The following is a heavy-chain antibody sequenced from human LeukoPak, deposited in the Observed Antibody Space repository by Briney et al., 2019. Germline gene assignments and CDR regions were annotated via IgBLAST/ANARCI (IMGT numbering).Heavy chain of an antibody. CDR3: ARDDRYYDLWSGSAFDI. CDR1: GYTFTSYG. D-gene: IGHD3-3*01. CDR2: ISAYNGNT. Sequence: ASVKVSCKASGYTFTSYGISWVRQAPGQGLEWMGWISAYNGNTNYAQKLQGRLTMTTDTSTSTAYMELRSLRSDDTAVYYCARDDRYYDLWSGSAFDIWGQGTMVTVSS. J-gene: IGHJ3*02. V-gene: IGHV1-18*01.